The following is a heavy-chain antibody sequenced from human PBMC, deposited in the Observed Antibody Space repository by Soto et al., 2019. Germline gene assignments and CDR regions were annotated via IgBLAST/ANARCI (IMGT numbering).Heavy chain of an antibody. CDR1: GGSVSSGSYY. Sequence: QVQLQESGPGLVKPSETLSLTCTVSGGSVSSGSYYWSWIRQPPGKGLEWIGYIYYSGSTNYNPSLKSRVTIAVDTSKHQYSLKLNSVTDADTAVYYCASYSSGWYDVSYWGQGTLVTVSS. V-gene: IGHV4-61*01. CDR3: ASYSSGWYDVSY. D-gene: IGHD6-19*01. J-gene: IGHJ4*02. CDR2: IYYSGST.